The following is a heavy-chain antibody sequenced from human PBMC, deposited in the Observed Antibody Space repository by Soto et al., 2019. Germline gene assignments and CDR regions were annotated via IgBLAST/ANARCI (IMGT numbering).Heavy chain of an antibody. CDR1: GYTFTSYG. V-gene: IGHV1-18*01. J-gene: IGHJ4*02. CDR3: ATDWAAAGPFDY. D-gene: IGHD6-13*01. Sequence: QVQLVQSGAEVKKPGASVKVSCKASGYTFTSYGISWVRQAPAQGLEWMGWISAYNGNTNYAQKLPGRVTMTTDTPTSTAYMELRSLRSDDTAVYYCATDWAAAGPFDYWGQGTLVTVSS. CDR2: ISAYNGNT.